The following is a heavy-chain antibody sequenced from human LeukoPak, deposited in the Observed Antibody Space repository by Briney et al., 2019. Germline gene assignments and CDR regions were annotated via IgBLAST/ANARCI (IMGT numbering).Heavy chain of an antibody. D-gene: IGHD6-13*01. CDR3: ALNSSSRYDY. J-gene: IGHJ4*02. Sequence: SETLSLTCAVYGGSFSGYYWSWIRQPPGKGLEWIGEINHSGSTNYNPSLKSRVTISVDTSKNQFSLKLSSVTAADTAVYYCALNSSSRYDYWGQGTLVTVSS. CDR1: GGSFSGYY. V-gene: IGHV4-34*01. CDR2: INHSGST.